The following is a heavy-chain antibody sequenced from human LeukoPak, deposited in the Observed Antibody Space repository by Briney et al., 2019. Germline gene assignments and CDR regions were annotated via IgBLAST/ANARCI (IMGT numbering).Heavy chain of an antibody. J-gene: IGHJ4*02. V-gene: IGHV3-23*01. Sequence: GGSLRLSCAASGFTFSSYAMSWVRQAPGKGLEWVSTIRGSGGSTYYADSVKGRFTISRDNSKNTLYLQTNNLRVEDTAVYYCAKVAEYSSGWCYDYWGQGTLVTVSS. CDR1: GFTFSSYA. CDR3: AKVAEYSSGWCYDY. CDR2: IRGSGGST. D-gene: IGHD6-19*01.